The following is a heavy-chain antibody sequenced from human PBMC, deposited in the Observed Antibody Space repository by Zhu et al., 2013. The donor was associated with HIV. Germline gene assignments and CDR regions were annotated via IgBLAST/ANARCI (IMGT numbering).Heavy chain of an antibody. CDR2: IKSKADGGTI. V-gene: IGHV3-15*01. CDR1: GFGFNNAW. J-gene: IGHJ4*02. CDR3: TTTWGSGRTADY. D-gene: IGHD2-15*01. Sequence: EVQLVESGGGLVKPGGSLRLSCAASGFGFNNAWMSWVRQAPGKGLEWVGRIKSKADGGTIDLAAPVKGRFSISRDDSKNALFLQMNSLKSEDTAVYYCTTTWGSGRTADYWGQGTLVTVSS.